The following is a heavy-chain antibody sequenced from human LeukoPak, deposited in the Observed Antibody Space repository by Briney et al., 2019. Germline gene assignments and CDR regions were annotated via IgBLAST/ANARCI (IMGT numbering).Heavy chain of an antibody. CDR1: GLTFSSYW. Sequence: GGSLRLSCAASGLTFSSYWMNWVRQAPGKGLEWVSSISSSSSYIYYADSVKGRFTISRDNAKNSLYLQMNSLRAEDTAVYYCASISSGWYSGMDVWGQGTTVTVSS. V-gene: IGHV3-21*01. CDR3: ASISSGWYSGMDV. CDR2: ISSSSSYI. D-gene: IGHD6-19*01. J-gene: IGHJ6*02.